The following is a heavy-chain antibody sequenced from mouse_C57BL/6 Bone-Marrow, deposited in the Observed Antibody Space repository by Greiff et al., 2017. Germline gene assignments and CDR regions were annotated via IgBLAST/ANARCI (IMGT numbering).Heavy chain of an antibody. CDR2: IDPSDSYT. CDR3: AREGKLGYAMDY. J-gene: IGHJ4*01. CDR1: GYTFTSYW. V-gene: IGHV1-69*01. D-gene: IGHD4-1*01. Sequence: VQLQQPGAELVMPGASVKLSCKASGYTFTSYWMHWVKQRPGQGLEWIGEIDPSDSYTNYNQKFKGKSTLTVDKSSSTAYMQLSSLTSEEAAVYYCAREGKLGYAMDYWGQGTSVTVSS.